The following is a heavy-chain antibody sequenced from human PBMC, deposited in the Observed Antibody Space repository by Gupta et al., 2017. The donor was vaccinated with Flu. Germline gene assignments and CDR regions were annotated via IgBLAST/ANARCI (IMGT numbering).Heavy chain of an antibody. CDR2: IDQSGGT. CDR3: ARGSLVLSYFDY. CDR1: GYC. J-gene: IGHJ4*02. V-gene: IGHV4-34*01. D-gene: IGHD3-16*01. Sequence: GYCWTWIRQPPGKGLEWIGEIDQSGGTTYNPSLKSRVSVSIETSKNQFSLRLTSVTATDTAVYYCARGSLVLSYFDYWGQGTPVLVSS.